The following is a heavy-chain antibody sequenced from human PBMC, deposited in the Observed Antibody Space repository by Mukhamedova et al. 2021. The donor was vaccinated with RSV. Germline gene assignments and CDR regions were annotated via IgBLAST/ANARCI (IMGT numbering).Heavy chain of an antibody. D-gene: IGHD3-3*01. J-gene: IGHJ2*01. Sequence: FYSTSLKTRLTISKDTSKNQVVLTMTNMDPVDTATYYCARMAAIFDKRGNWYFDLWGRGTLVTVSS. V-gene: IGHV2-70*04. CDR3: ARMAAIFDKRGNWYFDL.